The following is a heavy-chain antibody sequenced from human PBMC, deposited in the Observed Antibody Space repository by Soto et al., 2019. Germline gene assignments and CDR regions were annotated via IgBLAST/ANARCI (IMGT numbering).Heavy chain of an antibody. CDR2: TVATTRST. Sequence: QVQLMQSGTEVTEPGASVKLSCKASGSTFSTSGLSWVRQVPGQGLEWVGWTVATTRSTIYAQNFQGRVTVTTDSFTNTGYLDLWSLTSDDTALYYCATVAGYGSGSRHFDNWGQGTLVIVSS. CDR3: ATVAGYGSGSRHFDN. D-gene: IGHD3-10*01. CDR1: GSTFSTSG. V-gene: IGHV1-18*01. J-gene: IGHJ4*02.